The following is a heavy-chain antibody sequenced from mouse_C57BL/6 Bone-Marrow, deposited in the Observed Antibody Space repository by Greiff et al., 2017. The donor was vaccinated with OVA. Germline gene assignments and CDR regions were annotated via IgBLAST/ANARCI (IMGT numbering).Heavy chain of an antibody. CDR3: ARQGHYYGSSYWYFDV. Sequence: EVQGVESGGDLVKPGGSLKLSCAASGFTFSSYGMSWVRQTPDKRLEWVATISSGGSYTYYPDSVKGRFTISRDNAKNTLYLQMSSLKSEDTAMYYCARQGHYYGSSYWYFDVGGTGTTVTVSS. V-gene: IGHV5-6*01. CDR1: GFTFSSYG. CDR2: ISSGGSYT. J-gene: IGHJ1*03. D-gene: IGHD1-1*01.